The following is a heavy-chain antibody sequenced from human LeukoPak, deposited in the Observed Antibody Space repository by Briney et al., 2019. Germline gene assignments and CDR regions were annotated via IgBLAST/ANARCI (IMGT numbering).Heavy chain of an antibody. CDR2: ISAYNGNT. CDR1: GYTFTSYG. Sequence: GASVKVSCKASGYTFTSYGISWVRQAPGQGLEWMGWISAYNGNTNYAQKPQGRVTMTTDTSTSTAYMELRSLRSDDTAVYYCARDSSRYDLTYFDYWGQGTLVTVSS. V-gene: IGHV1-18*01. D-gene: IGHD1-1*01. J-gene: IGHJ4*02. CDR3: ARDSSRYDLTYFDY.